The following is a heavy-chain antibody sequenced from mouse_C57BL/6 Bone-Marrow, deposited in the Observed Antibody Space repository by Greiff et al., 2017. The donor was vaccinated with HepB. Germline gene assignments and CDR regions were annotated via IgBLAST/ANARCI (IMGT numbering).Heavy chain of an antibody. CDR2: IHPNSGST. CDR1: GYTFTSYW. J-gene: IGHJ3*01. Sequence: QVQLQQPGAELVKPGASVKLSCKASGYTFTSYWMHWVKQRPGQGLEWIGMIHPNSGSTNYNEKFKSKATLTVDKSSSTAYMQLSSLTSEDSAVYYCARGRWDYEEFAYWGQGTLVTVSA. V-gene: IGHV1-64*01. D-gene: IGHD2-4*01. CDR3: ARGRWDYEEFAY.